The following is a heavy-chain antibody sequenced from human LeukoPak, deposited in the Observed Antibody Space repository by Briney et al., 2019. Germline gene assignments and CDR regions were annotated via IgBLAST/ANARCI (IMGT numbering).Heavy chain of an antibody. CDR3: VRVEIWYYYDSSGYPFDY. CDR2: INPNSGGT. CDR1: GYTFTGYY. J-gene: IGHJ4*02. Sequence: GASVKVSCKASGYTFTGYYMHWVRQAPGQGLEWMGWINPNSGGTNYAQKFQGRVTMTRDTSISTAYMELSRLRSDDTAVYYCVRVEIWYYYDSSGYPFDYWGQGTLVTVSS. D-gene: IGHD3-22*01. V-gene: IGHV1-2*02.